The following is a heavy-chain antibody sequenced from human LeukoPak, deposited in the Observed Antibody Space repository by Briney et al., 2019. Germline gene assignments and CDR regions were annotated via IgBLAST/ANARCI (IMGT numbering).Heavy chain of an antibody. CDR3: ARGSSSGWYGHDY. D-gene: IGHD6-19*01. Sequence: ASVKVSCKASGYTFTSYYMHWVRQAPGQGLEWMGWINPNSGGTNYAQKFQGWVTLTRDTSISTAYMELSRLRSDDTALYYCARGSSSGWYGHDYWGQGTLVTVSS. CDR2: INPNSGGT. CDR1: GYTFTSYY. J-gene: IGHJ4*02. V-gene: IGHV1-2*04.